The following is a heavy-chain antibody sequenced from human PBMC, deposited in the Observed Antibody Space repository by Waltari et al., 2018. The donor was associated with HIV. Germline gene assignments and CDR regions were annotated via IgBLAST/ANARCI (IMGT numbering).Heavy chain of an antibody. CDR3: ARALTRGLWDS. Sequence: VQLVESGAGLIQPGGSLSRSCAASVFTAGDNYMSWVRQAPGKRPEWVSVVYLGGSTDYADSVRGRSTTSRDESKNMLYLQMNSLRAEDTAVYYCARALTRGLWDSWGQGTLVSVSS. V-gene: IGHV3-53*01. D-gene: IGHD2-2*01. J-gene: IGHJ4*02. CDR2: VYLGGST. CDR1: VFTAGDNY.